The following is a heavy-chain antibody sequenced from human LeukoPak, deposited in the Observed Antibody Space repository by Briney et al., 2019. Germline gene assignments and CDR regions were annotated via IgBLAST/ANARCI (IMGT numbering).Heavy chain of an antibody. CDR3: AKGYYGSGSYSMSY. J-gene: IGHJ4*02. D-gene: IGHD3-10*01. CDR1: GFTFSSYA. CDR2: ISGSGGST. Sequence: GGSLRLSCAASGFTFSSYAMSWVRQAPGKGLEWVSAISGSGGSTYYADSVKGRFTISRDNSKNTLYLQMNSLRAEDTALYYCAKGYYGSGSYSMSYWGQGTLVTVSS. V-gene: IGHV3-23*01.